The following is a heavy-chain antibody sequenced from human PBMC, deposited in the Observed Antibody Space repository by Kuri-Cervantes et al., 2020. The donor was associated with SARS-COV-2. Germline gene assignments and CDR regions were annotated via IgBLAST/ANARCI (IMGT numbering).Heavy chain of an antibody. CDR3: AVDFWSGYSLRIGGAPGYGMDV. CDR1: GFTFSSYS. CDR2: ISNSGSYI. V-gene: IGHV3-21*01. Sequence: GESLKISCAVSGFTFSSYSMSWVRQAPGKGLEWVSSISNSGSYIYYADSVKGRFTISRDNAKNSLYLQMNSLRAEDTAVYYCAVDFWSGYSLRIGGAPGYGMDVWGQGTTVTVSS. D-gene: IGHD3-3*01. J-gene: IGHJ6*02.